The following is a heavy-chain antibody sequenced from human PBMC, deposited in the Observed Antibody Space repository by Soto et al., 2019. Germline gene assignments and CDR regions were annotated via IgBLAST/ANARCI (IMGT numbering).Heavy chain of an antibody. J-gene: IGHJ5*02. CDR1: GGSISSSSYY. CDR2: IYYSGST. Sequence: PSETLSLTCTVSGGSISSSSYYWGWIRQPPGKGLEWIGSIYYSGSTYYNTSLKSRVTISVDTSKNQFSLKLSSVTAADTAVYYFARRRDSHCTNGVCYYFDPWGQGTLVTVSS. V-gene: IGHV4-39*01. CDR3: ARRRDSHCTNGVCYYFDP. D-gene: IGHD2-8*01.